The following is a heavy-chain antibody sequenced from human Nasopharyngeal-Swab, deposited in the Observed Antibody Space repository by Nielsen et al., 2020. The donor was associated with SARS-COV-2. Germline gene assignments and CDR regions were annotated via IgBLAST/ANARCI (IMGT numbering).Heavy chain of an antibody. J-gene: IGHJ6*03. CDR2: IYHSGST. V-gene: IGHV4-4*02. CDR3: ARERLGYCSSTSCYGGERYYYYYMDV. D-gene: IGHD2-2*01. Sequence: WIRQPPGKGLEWIGEIYHSGSTNYNPSLKSRVTISVDKSKNQFSLKLSSVTAADTAVYYCARERLGYCSSTSCYGGERYYYYYMDVWGKGTTVTFSS.